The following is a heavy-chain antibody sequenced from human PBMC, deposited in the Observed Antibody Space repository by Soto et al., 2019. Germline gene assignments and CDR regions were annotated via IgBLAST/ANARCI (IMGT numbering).Heavy chain of an antibody. CDR1: GDSMNSGDYY. Sequence: QVQLQESGPGLVKPSQTLSLTCTVSGDSMNSGDYYWNWIRQSPGKGLEWIGHIYNGGNSYQNPSLKGRGTISVDTSKNQFSLRLISVTVADTAVYYCARDYYNSPHSLDVWGQGTTVTVSS. V-gene: IGHV4-30-4*01. CDR2: IYNGGNS. D-gene: IGHD3-10*01. CDR3: ARDYYNSPHSLDV. J-gene: IGHJ6*02.